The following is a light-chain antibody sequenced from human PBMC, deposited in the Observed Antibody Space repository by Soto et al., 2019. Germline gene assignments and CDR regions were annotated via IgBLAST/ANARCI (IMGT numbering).Light chain of an antibody. CDR2: GAS. V-gene: IGKV3-20*01. CDR3: QHYVSPGT. CDR1: ESVSNNY. Sequence: ENVLTQSPGTLSLSPGERATLSCRASESVSNNYLAWYQQKPGQAPRLLIYGASNRATGIPDRFSGSGSGTDFTLTISRLEPEDVAVYYCQHYVSPGTFGQGTKGDIK. J-gene: IGKJ1*01.